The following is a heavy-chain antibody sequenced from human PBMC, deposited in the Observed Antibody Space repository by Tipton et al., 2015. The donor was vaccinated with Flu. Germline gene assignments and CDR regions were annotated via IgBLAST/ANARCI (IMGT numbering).Heavy chain of an antibody. V-gene: IGHV4-4*07. CDR2: IYSSGST. D-gene: IGHD3-10*01. Sequence: TLSLTCTVSGGSVSSDYWSWIRQPAGKGLEWIGRIYSSGSTNYNPSLKSRVTMSQDTSKNQFSLKLTSVTAADTAVYYCARGSGSGTYVIFDYWGQGTLVTVTS. J-gene: IGHJ4*02. CDR3: ARGSGSGTYVIFDY. CDR1: GGSVSSDY.